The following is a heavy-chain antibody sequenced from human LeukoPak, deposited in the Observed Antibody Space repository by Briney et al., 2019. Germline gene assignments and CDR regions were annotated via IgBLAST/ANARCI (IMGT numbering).Heavy chain of an antibody. J-gene: IGHJ4*02. V-gene: IGHV4-39*07. D-gene: IGHD4-23*01. CDR2: IYYSGST. CDR1: GGSISSSNYY. CDR3: ARVSRGNSVGGDY. Sequence: PSETLSLTCSVSGGSISSSNYYWGWIRQPPGKGLEWIGCIYYSGSTYYNPSLKSRVTISLDTSKNQFSLKLSSVTAADTAMYYCARVSRGNSVGGDYWGQGTLVTVSS.